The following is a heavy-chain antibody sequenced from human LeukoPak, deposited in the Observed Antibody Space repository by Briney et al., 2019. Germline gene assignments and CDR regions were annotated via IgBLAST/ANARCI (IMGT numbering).Heavy chain of an antibody. CDR3: ARGGLAAAANWFDP. CDR1: GFTFSSYS. D-gene: IGHD6-13*01. Sequence: GGSLRLSCAASGFTFSSYSMNWVRQAPGKGLEWVSSISSSRSYIYYAYSVKGRFTISRDNAKNSLYLQMNSLRAEDTAVYYCARGGLAAAANWFDPWGQGTLVTVSS. J-gene: IGHJ5*02. V-gene: IGHV3-21*01. CDR2: ISSSRSYI.